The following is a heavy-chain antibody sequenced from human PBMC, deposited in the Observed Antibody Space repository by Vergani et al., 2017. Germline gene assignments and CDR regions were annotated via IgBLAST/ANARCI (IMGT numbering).Heavy chain of an antibody. V-gene: IGHV5-51*01. J-gene: IGHJ6*03. D-gene: IGHD4-11*01. CDR2: IYPGDSDT. Sequence: EVQLVQSGAEVKKPGESLKISCKGSGYSFTSYWIGWVRQMPGKGLEWMGIIYPGDSDTRYSPSFQGKVTISADKSISTAYLQWSSLKASDTAMYYCAIADYSNHKTHRGYYYMDVWGKGTTVTVSS. CDR1: GYSFTSYW. CDR3: AIADYSNHKTHRGYYYMDV.